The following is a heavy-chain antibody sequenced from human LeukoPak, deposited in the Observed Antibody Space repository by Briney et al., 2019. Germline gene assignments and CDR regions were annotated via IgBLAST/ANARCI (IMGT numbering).Heavy chain of an antibody. CDR1: GFTFSSYG. D-gene: IGHD6-13*01. CDR2: ISYDGSNK. V-gene: IGHV3-30*18. Sequence: PGGSLRLSCAASGFTFSSYGMHWVRQAPGKGLEWVAVISYDGSNKYYADSVKGRFTISRDNSKNTLYLQMNSLRAEDTAVYYCAKSLSSSWPSFDYWGQGTLVTVSS. CDR3: AKSLSSSWPSFDY. J-gene: IGHJ4*02.